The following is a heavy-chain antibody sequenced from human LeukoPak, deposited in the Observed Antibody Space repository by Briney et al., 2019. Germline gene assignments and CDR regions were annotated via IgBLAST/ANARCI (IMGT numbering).Heavy chain of an antibody. CDR2: IYPSDSDT. CDR3: ARQGRAGGYTYGYFDY. J-gene: IGHJ4*02. Sequence: ESLKISCKGSGYSFTSYWIGWVRQMPGKGPEWMGLIYPSDSDTRYSPSFQGQVTISADKSITTAYLQWSSLKASDTAMYYCARQGRAGGYTYGYFDYWGQGTLVTVSS. CDR1: GYSFTSYW. V-gene: IGHV5-51*01. D-gene: IGHD5-18*01.